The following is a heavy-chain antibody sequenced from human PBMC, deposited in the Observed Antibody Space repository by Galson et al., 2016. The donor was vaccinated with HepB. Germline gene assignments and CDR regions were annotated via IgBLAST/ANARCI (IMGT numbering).Heavy chain of an antibody. D-gene: IGHD4-23*01. CDR1: GHTFIELS. V-gene: IGHV1-24*01. CDR2: FDPEDGET. Sequence: SVKVSCKVSGHTFIELSMHWVRQAPGKGLEWMGGFDPEDGETIYAQKFQGRVTMTEDTATDTAYMELSTLRSEDTAVYYCLTGDYGGNSEYEYGMDVWGQGTTVTVSS. CDR3: LTGDYGGNSEYEYGMDV. J-gene: IGHJ6*02.